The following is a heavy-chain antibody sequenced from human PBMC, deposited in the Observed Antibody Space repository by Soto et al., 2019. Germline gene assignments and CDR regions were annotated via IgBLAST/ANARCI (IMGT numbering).Heavy chain of an antibody. D-gene: IGHD3-3*01. V-gene: IGHV4-39*01. CDR3: AGVDYHFWSGYYPGLFDY. CDR2: IYYSGST. CDR1: GGSISSSSYY. Sequence: QLQLQESGPGLVKPSETLSLTCTVSGGSISSSSYYWGWIRQPPGKGLEWIGSIYYSGSTYYNPSLKNRFTISVDTSKNQFSLKLSSVTAADTAVYYCAGVDYHFWSGYYPGLFDYWGQGTLVTVSS. J-gene: IGHJ4*02.